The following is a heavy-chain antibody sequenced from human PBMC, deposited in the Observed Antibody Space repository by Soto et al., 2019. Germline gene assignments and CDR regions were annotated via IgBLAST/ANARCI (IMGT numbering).Heavy chain of an antibody. CDR3: ARGKSIAVAGTSYYYGMDV. CDR2: ISYEGSNK. Sequence: GGSLRLSCAASGFTFSSYAMHWVRPAPGKGLEWVAVISYEGSNKYYADSVKGRFTISRDNSKNTLYLQMNSLRAEDTAVYYCARGKSIAVAGTSYYYGMDVWGQGTTVTVSS. J-gene: IGHJ6*02. V-gene: IGHV3-30-3*01. CDR1: GFTFSSYA. D-gene: IGHD6-19*01.